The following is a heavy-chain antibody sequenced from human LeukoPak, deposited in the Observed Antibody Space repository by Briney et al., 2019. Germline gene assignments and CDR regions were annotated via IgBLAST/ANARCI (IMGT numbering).Heavy chain of an antibody. D-gene: IGHD3-22*01. CDR3: ARAVDYYDSSGYLGY. J-gene: IGHJ4*02. CDR1: GFTFSSYA. CDR2: ISYDGSNK. V-gene: IGHV3-30*04. Sequence: GGSLRLSCAASGFTFSSYAMHWVRQAPGKGLEWVAVISYDGSNKYYADSVKGRFTISRDNSKNTLYLQMNSLRAEDTAVYYCARAVDYYDSSGYLGYWGQGTLVTVSS.